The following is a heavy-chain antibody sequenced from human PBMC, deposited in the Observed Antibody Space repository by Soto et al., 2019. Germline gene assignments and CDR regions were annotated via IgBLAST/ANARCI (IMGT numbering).Heavy chain of an antibody. D-gene: IGHD6-6*01. CDR2: INSDGSST. J-gene: IGHJ4*02. Sequence: GGSLRLSCAASGFTFRSYWMQWVRQAPGKGLVWVSWINSDGSSTSYADSVKGRFTISRDNAKNTLYLQMNSLRAEDKAVYYCASGGSSLNFDSWGQGTLVTVSS. CDR1: GFTFRSYW. V-gene: IGHV3-74*01. CDR3: ASGGSSLNFDS.